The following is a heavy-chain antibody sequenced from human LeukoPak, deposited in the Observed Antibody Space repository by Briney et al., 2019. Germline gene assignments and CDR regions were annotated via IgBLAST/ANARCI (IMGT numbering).Heavy chain of an antibody. D-gene: IGHD2-15*01. V-gene: IGHV4-59*08. CDR3: ARSRGAYGAYCSGGSCYPNGGHWFDP. CDR1: GGSISRYY. J-gene: IGHJ5*02. Sequence: SETLSLTCTVSGGSISRYYWSWIRQPPGKGLEWIGYISYSGSTNYNPSLKSRVTISVDTSKNQFSLKLSSVTAADTAVYYCARSRGAYGAYCSGGSCYPNGGHWFDPWGQGTLITVSS. CDR2: ISYSGST.